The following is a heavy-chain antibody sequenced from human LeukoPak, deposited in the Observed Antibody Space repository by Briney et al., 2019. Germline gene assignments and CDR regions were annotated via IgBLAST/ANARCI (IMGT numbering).Heavy chain of an antibody. D-gene: IGHD6-19*01. V-gene: IGHV3-74*01. CDR3: VRETFIAMVGSHALDI. Sequence: GGSLRLSCAASGLTCNDYTMDWVRQAPGKGLVWVSRIYSDGRTTDYADSVRGRFTISRDNAKNMLYLQMSGLNAEDTAVYYCVRETFIAMVGSHALDIWGQGTMVTVSS. J-gene: IGHJ3*02. CDR1: GLTCNDYT. CDR2: IYSDGRTT.